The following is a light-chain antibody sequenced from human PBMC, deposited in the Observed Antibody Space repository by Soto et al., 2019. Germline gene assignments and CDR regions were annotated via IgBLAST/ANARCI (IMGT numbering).Light chain of an antibody. CDR3: SSYAGSSLV. CDR1: SSDVGGYNY. J-gene: IGLJ1*01. CDR2: DVS. Sequence: QSVLTQPPSASGSPGQSVTISCTGTSSDVGGYNYVSWYQQHPGKAPKLIIYDVSKRPSGVPDRFSGSKSGNTASPTVSGLQAEDEADYYCSSYAGSSLVFGTGTKVTVL. V-gene: IGLV2-8*01.